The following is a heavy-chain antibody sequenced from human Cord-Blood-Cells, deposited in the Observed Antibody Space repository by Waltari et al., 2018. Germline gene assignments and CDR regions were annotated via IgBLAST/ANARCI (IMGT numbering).Heavy chain of an antibody. CDR1: GGSISSSSYY. Sequence: QLQLQESGPGLVKPSETLSLTCTVSGGSISSSSYYWGWIRQPPGKGLEWIGSIYYSGSTYYNPSLKCRVTISVDTSKNEFSLKLSSVTAADTAVYYCARFLEWLYYFDYWGQGTLVTVSS. CDR2: IYYSGST. J-gene: IGHJ4*02. V-gene: IGHV4-39*01. D-gene: IGHD3-3*01. CDR3: ARFLEWLYYFDY.